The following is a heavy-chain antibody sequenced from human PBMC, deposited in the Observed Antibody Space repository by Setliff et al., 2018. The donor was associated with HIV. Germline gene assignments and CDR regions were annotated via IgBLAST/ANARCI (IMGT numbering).Heavy chain of an antibody. J-gene: IGHJ4*02. V-gene: IGHV4-34*01. CDR2: VSYSGTTMYT. CDR3: ARGPPFAY. Sequence: PSETLSLTCAVYGGSLTGYFWTWIRQSPGKGLEWIGDVSYSGTTMYTNYNPSLESRVIISEDTSRDQFFLKLTSVTADDTGIYYCARGPPFAYWGQGLLVTVSS. CDR1: GGSLTGYF.